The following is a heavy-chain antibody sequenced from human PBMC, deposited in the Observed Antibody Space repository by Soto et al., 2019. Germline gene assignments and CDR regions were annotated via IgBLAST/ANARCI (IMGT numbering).Heavy chain of an antibody. J-gene: IGHJ4*02. CDR3: TKDLNYYGSGSHY. CDR1: GFAFSNYA. V-gene: IGHV3-23*01. D-gene: IGHD3-10*01. CDR2: ISATATGT. Sequence: PGGSLRLSCVASGFAFSNYAMSWFRQAPGKGLEWVSSISATATGTYYADSVKGRFTVSRDNSKSTVYLDLTSLRVEDTAVFYCTKDLNYYGSGSHYWGQGTQVTVSS.